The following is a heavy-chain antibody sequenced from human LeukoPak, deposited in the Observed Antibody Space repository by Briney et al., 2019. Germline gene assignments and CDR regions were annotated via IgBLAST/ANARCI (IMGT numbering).Heavy chain of an antibody. Sequence: GGSLRLSCAASGFTFSTYSMNWVRQAPGKGLEWVSSISSGSSYIYYADSMKGRFTISRDDAKNSLYLQMNSLRAEDTAVYYCARYCSSSRCLYYYHMGVWGKGTTVTVSS. V-gene: IGHV3-21*01. J-gene: IGHJ6*03. CDR1: GFTFSTYS. CDR2: ISSGSSYI. CDR3: ARYCSSSRCLYYYHMGV. D-gene: IGHD2-2*01.